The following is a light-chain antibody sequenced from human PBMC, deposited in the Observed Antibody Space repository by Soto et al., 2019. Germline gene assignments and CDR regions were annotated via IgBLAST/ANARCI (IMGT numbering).Light chain of an antibody. CDR1: QSVSSN. V-gene: IGKV3-15*01. CDR3: QQYNDWWT. Sequence: EIVMTQSPVTVSMSPGERATLSCWAGQSVSSNLAWYQQRPGQAPRLLIYGASTRATGIPARFTGSGSGTEFTLTISSLQFDDSAVYYCQQYNDWWTFGQGTRWIS. J-gene: IGKJ1*01. CDR2: GAS.